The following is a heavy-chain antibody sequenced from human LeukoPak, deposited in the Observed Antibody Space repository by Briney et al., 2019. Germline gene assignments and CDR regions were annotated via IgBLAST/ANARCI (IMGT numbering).Heavy chain of an antibody. D-gene: IGHD6-13*01. CDR3: ARVAGYSSSWYLG. V-gene: IGHV1-69*13. Sequence: SVKVSCKASGGTFSSYAISWVRQTPGQGLEWMGGIIPIFGTANYAQKFQGRVTITADGSTSTAYMELSSLRSEDTAVYYCARVAGYSSSWYLGWGQGTLVTVSS. CDR1: GGTFSSYA. J-gene: IGHJ4*02. CDR2: IIPIFGTA.